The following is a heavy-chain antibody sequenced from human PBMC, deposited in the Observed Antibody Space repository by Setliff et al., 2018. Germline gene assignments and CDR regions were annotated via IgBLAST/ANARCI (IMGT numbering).Heavy chain of an antibody. CDR3: ARSGYYDFWSGFLNDAFDI. V-gene: IGHV4-34*01. CDR2: INHSGST. J-gene: IGHJ3*02. CDR1: GGSFSGYY. D-gene: IGHD3-3*01. Sequence: TLSLTCAVYGGSFSGYYWSWIRQPPGKGLEWIGEINHSGSTNYNPSLKSRVTISVDTSKNQFSLKLSSVTAADAAVYYCARSGYYDFWSGFLNDAFDIWGQGTTVTVSS.